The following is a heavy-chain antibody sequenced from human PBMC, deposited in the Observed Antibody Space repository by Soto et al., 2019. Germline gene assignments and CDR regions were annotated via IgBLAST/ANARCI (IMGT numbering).Heavy chain of an antibody. CDR1: DTNLHVYW. Sequence: RLTYTDPDTNLHVYWIRSDRQAPGKGLEWVTNIKEDGSKKYYAAPMKGRFTISRDNDKNSLYTQINILTAENTALYYCASQSWSVFDHWGQGTPVTVSS. D-gene: IGHD6-13*01. CDR2: IKEDGSKK. CDR3: ASQSWSVFDH. J-gene: IGHJ4*02. V-gene: IGHV3-7*03.